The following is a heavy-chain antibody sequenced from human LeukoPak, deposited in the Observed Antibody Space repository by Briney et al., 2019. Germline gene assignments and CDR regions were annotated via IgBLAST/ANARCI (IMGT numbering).Heavy chain of an antibody. CDR3: ARGNYYYDSSGYISDDY. J-gene: IGHJ4*02. CDR1: GYTFTSYD. CDR2: MNPNSGNT. V-gene: IGHV1-8*01. Sequence: GASVKVSCKASGYTFTSYDINWVRQATGQGLEWMGWMNPNSGNTGYAQKFQGRVTMTRNTSISTAYMELSSLRSEDTAVYYCARGNYYYDSSGYISDDYWGQGTLVTVSS. D-gene: IGHD3-22*01.